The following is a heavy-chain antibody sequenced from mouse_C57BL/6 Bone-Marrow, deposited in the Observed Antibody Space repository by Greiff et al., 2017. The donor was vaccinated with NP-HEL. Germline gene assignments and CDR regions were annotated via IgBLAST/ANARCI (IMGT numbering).Heavy chain of an antibody. V-gene: IGHV14-4*01. CDR1: GFNIKDDY. Sequence: EVQRVESGAELVRPGASVKLSCTASGFNIKDDYMHWVKQRPEQGLEWIGWIDPENGDTEYASKFQGKATRTADTSSNTAYLQLSSLTSEDTAVYYCTTNYQAWFAYWGQGTLVTVSA. CDR2: IDPENGDT. CDR3: TTNYQAWFAY. J-gene: IGHJ3*01. D-gene: IGHD1-1*02.